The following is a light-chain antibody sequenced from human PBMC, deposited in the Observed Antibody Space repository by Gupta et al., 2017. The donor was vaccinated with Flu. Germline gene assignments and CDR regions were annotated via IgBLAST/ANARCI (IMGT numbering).Light chain of an antibody. CDR2: KDT. V-gene: IGLV3-1*01. J-gene: IGLJ2*01. Sequence: SSALTQPPSVSVSAVQTASISCSGDELGDTYTFWYQQKAGQSPVVVIYKDTKRPAGIPGRFSGSSSATTATLTIRGTQARDEDDYYWQAGDRNTVVFGGGTKVTVL. CDR3: QAGDRNTVV. CDR1: ELGDTY.